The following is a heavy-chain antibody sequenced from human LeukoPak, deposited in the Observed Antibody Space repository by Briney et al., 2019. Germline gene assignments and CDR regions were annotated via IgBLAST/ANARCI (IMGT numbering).Heavy chain of an antibody. Sequence: ETLSLTCTLAGRSITTSSYYWGRIRHPPGKGLEWIGSIYYSKNTYYNPSLKSRVTISADTSKNQFSLTLGSVSATDTAVYYCVSPRGFSYGYFDYWGQGTLVTVS. V-gene: IGHV4-39*01. J-gene: IGHJ4*02. CDR1: GRSITTSSYY. D-gene: IGHD5-18*01. CDR3: VSPRGFSYGYFDY. CDR2: IYYSKNT.